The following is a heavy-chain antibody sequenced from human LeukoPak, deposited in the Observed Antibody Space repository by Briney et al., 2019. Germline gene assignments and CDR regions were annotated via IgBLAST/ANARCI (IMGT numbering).Heavy chain of an antibody. D-gene: IGHD3-22*01. Sequence: PGGSLRLSCAASGFTFSSYEMNWVRQAPGKGLEWVSYIGSSGSPIYYADTVKGRFTISRDNAKNSLYLQMNSLRAEDTAVYYCASFYDTSSRDYWGQGTLVTVSS. J-gene: IGHJ4*02. CDR2: IGSSGSPI. CDR1: GFTFSSYE. CDR3: ASFYDTSSRDY. V-gene: IGHV3-48*03.